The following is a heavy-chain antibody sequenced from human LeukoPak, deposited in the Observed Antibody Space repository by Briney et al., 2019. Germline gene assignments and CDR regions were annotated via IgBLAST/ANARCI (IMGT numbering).Heavy chain of an antibody. J-gene: IGHJ4*02. V-gene: IGHV3-20*01. CDR2: INWNGGST. D-gene: IGHD3-22*01. CDR3: ARAYFYDSSGYFPD. Sequence: GGSLRLSCAASGFTFADYGMSWVRQAPGKGLEWVSAINWNGGSTGYADSVKGRFTISRDNAKNSLYLQMNSLRAEDPALYHCARAYFYDSSGYFPDWGQGTLVTVSS. CDR1: GFTFADYG.